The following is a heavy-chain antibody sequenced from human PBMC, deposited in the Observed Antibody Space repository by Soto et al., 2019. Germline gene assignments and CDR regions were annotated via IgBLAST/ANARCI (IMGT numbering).Heavy chain of an antibody. Sequence: EVPLLESGGGLVQPGGSLRLSCAASGFTFSSYAMSWVRQAPGKGLEWVSAISGSGGSTYYADSVKGRFTISRDSSXXTXXLQMNSLRAEDTAVYYCAKEGGYCSSTSCYGRVYYWGQGTLVTVSS. D-gene: IGHD2-2*03. CDR1: GFTFSSYA. CDR2: ISGSGGST. CDR3: AKEGGYCSSTSCYGRVYY. V-gene: IGHV3-23*01. J-gene: IGHJ4*02.